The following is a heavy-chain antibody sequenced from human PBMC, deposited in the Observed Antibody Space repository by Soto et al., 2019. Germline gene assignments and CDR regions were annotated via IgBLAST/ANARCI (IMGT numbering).Heavy chain of an antibody. CDR1: GGTLSSYA. V-gene: IGHV1-69*13. Sequence: SVKVSCKASGGTLSSYAISWVRQAPGQGLEWMGGIIPIFGTANYAQKFQGRVTITADESTSTAYMELSSLRSEDTAVYYCAREFTVTTLRGLPDPDAFDIWGQGTMVTVSS. CDR3: AREFTVTTLRGLPDPDAFDI. J-gene: IGHJ3*02. D-gene: IGHD4-4*01. CDR2: IIPIFGTA.